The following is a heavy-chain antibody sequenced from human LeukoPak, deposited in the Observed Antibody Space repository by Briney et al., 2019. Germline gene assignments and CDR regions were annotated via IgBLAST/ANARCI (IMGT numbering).Heavy chain of an antibody. CDR3: ARGRTTGCFDY. Sequence: SETLSLTCTVSGGSISSGDYYWSWIRQPPGKGLEWIGYIYYSGSTYYNPSLKSRVTISVDTSKNQFSLKLSSVTAADTAVYYCARGRTTGCFDYWGQGTLVTVSS. D-gene: IGHD2-8*02. J-gene: IGHJ4*02. CDR2: IYYSGST. V-gene: IGHV4-30-4*08. CDR1: GGSISSGDYY.